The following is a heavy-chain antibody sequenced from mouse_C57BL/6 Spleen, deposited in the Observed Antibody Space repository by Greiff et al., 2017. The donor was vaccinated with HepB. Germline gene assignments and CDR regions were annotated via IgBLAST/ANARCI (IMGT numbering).Heavy chain of an antibody. V-gene: IGHV1-72*01. Sequence: VQLQESGAELVKPGASVKLSCKASGYTFTSYWMHWVKQRPGRGLEWIGRIVPNSGGTKYNEKFKSKATLTVDKPSSTAYMQLSSLTSEDSAVYYCARTTMVTRVYYYAMDYGGQGTSVTVSS. CDR1: GYTFTSYW. CDR2: IVPNSGGT. D-gene: IGHD2-1*01. CDR3: ARTTMVTRVYYYAMDY. J-gene: IGHJ4*01.